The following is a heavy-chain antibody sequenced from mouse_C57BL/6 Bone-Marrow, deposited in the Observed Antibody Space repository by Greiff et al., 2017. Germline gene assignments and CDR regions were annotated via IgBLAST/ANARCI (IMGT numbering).Heavy chain of an antibody. CDR1: GYTFTSYG. Sequence: QVQLKESGAELARPGASVKLSCKASGYTFTSYGISWVKQRTGQGLEWIGEIYPRSGNTYYNEKFKGKATLTADKSSSTAYMELRSLTSVDSAVYFCVYYYGSAWFAYWGQGTLVTVSA. J-gene: IGHJ3*01. CDR3: VYYYGSAWFAY. V-gene: IGHV1-81*01. CDR2: IYPRSGNT. D-gene: IGHD1-1*01.